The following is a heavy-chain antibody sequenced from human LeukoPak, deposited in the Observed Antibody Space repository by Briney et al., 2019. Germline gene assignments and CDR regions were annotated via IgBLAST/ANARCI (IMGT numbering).Heavy chain of an antibody. J-gene: IGHJ4*02. D-gene: IGHD6-13*01. Sequence: PGGSLRLSCAASGFTFRNYVIHWVRQAPGKGLEWVSGISGFGGSTYYAPSVKGRLTISRDNFGNMLYLHLDSLRVEDTAIYYCARRSGSSWSSFDYWGQGALVTVSS. CDR1: GFTFRNYV. V-gene: IGHV3-23*01. CDR2: ISGFGGST. CDR3: ARRSGSSWSSFDY.